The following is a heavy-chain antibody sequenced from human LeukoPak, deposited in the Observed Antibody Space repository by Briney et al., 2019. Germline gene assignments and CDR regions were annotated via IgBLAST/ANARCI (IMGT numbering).Heavy chain of an antibody. CDR2: ISGSGGTT. D-gene: IGHD2-2*02. V-gene: IGHV3-23*01. J-gene: IGHJ4*02. CDR3: AKEYRYFDY. Sequence: GGPLRLSCAASGSTFSSSAMTWVRQAPGKGLEWVSAISGSGGTTYYADSVKGRFTISRDNSKNTLYLQMNSLRAEDTAVYYCAKEYRYFDYWGQGTLVTVSS. CDR1: GSTFSSSA.